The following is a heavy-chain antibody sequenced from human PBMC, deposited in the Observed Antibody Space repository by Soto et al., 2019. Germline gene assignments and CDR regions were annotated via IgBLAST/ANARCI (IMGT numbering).Heavy chain of an antibody. Sequence: LKISCKGSGYSFTSYWIGWVRQMPGKGLEWMGIIYPGDSDTRYSPSFQGQVTISADKSISTAYLQWSSLKASDTAMYYCARFSSVYCGGDCYDAFDIWGQGTMVTVSS. CDR2: IYPGDSDT. D-gene: IGHD2-21*02. V-gene: IGHV5-51*01. CDR3: ARFSSVYCGGDCYDAFDI. J-gene: IGHJ3*02. CDR1: GYSFTSYW.